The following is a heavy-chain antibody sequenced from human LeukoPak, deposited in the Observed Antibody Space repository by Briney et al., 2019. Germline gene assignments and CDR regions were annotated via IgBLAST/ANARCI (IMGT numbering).Heavy chain of an antibody. CDR1: GYTFTGYY. J-gene: IGHJ5*02. V-gene: IGHV1-2*02. D-gene: IGHD3-22*01. CDR2: INPNSGGT. Sequence: ASVKVSCKASGYTFTGYYMHWVRQAPGQGLEWMGWINPNSGGTNYAQKFQGRVTMTRDTSISTAYMELSRLRSDDTAVYYCAREDYYDSSGSHNWFDPWGQGTLVTVSS. CDR3: AREDYYDSSGSHNWFDP.